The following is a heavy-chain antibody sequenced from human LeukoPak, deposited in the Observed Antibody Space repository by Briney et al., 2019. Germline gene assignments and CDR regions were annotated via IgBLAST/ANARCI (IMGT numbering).Heavy chain of an antibody. V-gene: IGHV3-66*04. CDR3: ARPTTGITIDDY. Sequence: GGSLRLSCAASGFTVSSNYMSWVRQAPGKGLEWVSVIYSGGSTYYADSVKGRFTISRDNSKNTLYLQMNSLRAEDTAVYYCARPTTGITIDDYWGQGTLVTVSS. J-gene: IGHJ4*02. CDR1: GFTVSSNY. D-gene: IGHD3-10*01. CDR2: IYSGGST.